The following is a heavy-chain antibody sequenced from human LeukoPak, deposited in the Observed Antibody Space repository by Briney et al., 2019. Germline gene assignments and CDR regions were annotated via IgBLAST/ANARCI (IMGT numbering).Heavy chain of an antibody. CDR3: ARQGGDGYNYY. CDR1: GCSISSSSYY. D-gene: IGHD5-24*01. J-gene: IGHJ4*02. V-gene: IGHV4-39*01. CDR2: IYYSGST. Sequence: SETLSLTCTVSGCSISSSSYYWGWIRQPPGKGLEWIGSIYYSGSTYYNPSLKSRVTISVDTSKNQFSLKLSSVTVADTAVYYCARQGGDGYNYYWGQGTLVTVSS.